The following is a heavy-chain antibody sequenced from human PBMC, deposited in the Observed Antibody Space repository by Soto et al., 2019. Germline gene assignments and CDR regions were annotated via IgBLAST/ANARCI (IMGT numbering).Heavy chain of an antibody. CDR2: ISYDGSNK. CDR3: AKAYRVVVVAATSMDV. Sequence: GGSLRLSCAASGFTFDDYAMHLVRQAPGKGLEWVAVISYDGSNKYYADSVKGRFTISRDNSKNTLYLQMNSLRAEDTAVYYCAKAYRVVVVAATSMDVWGKGTTVTVSS. CDR1: GFTFDDYA. D-gene: IGHD2-15*01. J-gene: IGHJ6*03. V-gene: IGHV3-30*18.